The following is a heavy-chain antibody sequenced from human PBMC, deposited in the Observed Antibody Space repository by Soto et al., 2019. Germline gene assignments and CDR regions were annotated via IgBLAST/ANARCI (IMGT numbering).Heavy chain of an antibody. D-gene: IGHD4-17*01. CDR2: INSDGSST. V-gene: IGHV3-74*01. CDR1: GFTFSSHW. Sequence: EVQLVESGGGLIQPGGSLRLSCATSGFTFSSHWMHWVRQVPGKGLVWVSRINSDGSSTSYADSVKGRFTISRDNAKNTRYLQMNSLRAADTAVFYCARGAEVTMETAYWGQGTLVTVSS. J-gene: IGHJ4*02. CDR3: ARGAEVTMETAY.